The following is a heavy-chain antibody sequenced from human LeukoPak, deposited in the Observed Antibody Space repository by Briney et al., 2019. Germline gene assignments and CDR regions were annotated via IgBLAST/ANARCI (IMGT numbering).Heavy chain of an antibody. V-gene: IGHV3-21*01. D-gene: IGHD1-20*01. CDR3: AKDVKYNWNYIDY. Sequence: GGSLRLSCAASGFTFTTFTMNWVRQTPLKGLEWISSISRSGTYIYYADSVRGRFTISRDDAQNSLYLQMDGLRPEDTAVYFCAKDVKYNWNYIDYWGQGTLVAVSS. CDR2: ISRSGTYI. J-gene: IGHJ4*02. CDR1: GFTFTTFT.